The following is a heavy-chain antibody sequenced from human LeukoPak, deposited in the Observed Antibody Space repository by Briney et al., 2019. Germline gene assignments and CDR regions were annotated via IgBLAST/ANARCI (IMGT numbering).Heavy chain of an antibody. V-gene: IGHV4-38-2*01. J-gene: IGHJ5*02. CDR2: IYHSGST. CDR1: GYSISSGYY. D-gene: IGHD3-3*01. Sequence: PSETLSLTCAVSGYSISSGYYWGWIRQPPGKGLEWIGTIYHSGSTSYNPALKSRVTISVDTSKNQFSLKLTSVTAADTAVYYCARVPHGETIFGVVLYWLDPWGQGTLVTVSS. CDR3: ARVPHGETIFGVVLYWLDP.